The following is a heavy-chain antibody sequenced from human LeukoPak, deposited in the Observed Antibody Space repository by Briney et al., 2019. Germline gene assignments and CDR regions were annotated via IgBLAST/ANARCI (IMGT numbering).Heavy chain of an antibody. V-gene: IGHV3-23*01. CDR3: ARERSSGSYNDY. D-gene: IGHD1-26*01. CDR1: GFTFSSYA. Sequence: GGSLRLSCAASGFTFSSYAMSWVRQAPGKGLEWVSAISGSGGSTYYADSVKGRFTISRDNSKNTLYVQMNSLRAEDTALYYCARERSSGSYNDYWGQGTLVTVSS. CDR2: ISGSGGST. J-gene: IGHJ4*02.